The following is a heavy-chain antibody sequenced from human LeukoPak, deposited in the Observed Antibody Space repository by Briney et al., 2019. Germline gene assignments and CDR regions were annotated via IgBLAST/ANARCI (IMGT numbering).Heavy chain of an antibody. D-gene: IGHD6-13*01. V-gene: IGHV1-8*01. J-gene: IGHJ4*02. CDR2: MNPNSGNT. CDR3: ARVYSYSSSWYYFDY. CDR1: GYTFTSYD. Sequence: GASVKVSCKASGYTFTSYDINWVRPATGQGLEWMGWMNPNSGNTGYAQKFQGRVTMTRNTSISTAYMELSSLRSEDTAVYYCARVYSYSSSWYYFDYWGQGTLVTVSS.